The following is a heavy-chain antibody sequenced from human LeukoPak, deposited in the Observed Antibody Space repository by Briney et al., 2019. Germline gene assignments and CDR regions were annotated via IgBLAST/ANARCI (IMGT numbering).Heavy chain of an antibody. J-gene: IGHJ4*02. D-gene: IGHD6-13*01. CDR2: IKSKTDGGTP. CDR1: GFTFSNAW. Sequence: PGGSLRLSCAASGFTFSNAWMSWVRQAPGKGLEWVGRIKSKTDGGTPDYAAPVKGIFTISRDDSKNTLYLQMNSLKTEDTAVYYCTGVSRSSWYDYWGQGTLVTVSS. CDR3: TGVSRSSWYDY. V-gene: IGHV3-15*01.